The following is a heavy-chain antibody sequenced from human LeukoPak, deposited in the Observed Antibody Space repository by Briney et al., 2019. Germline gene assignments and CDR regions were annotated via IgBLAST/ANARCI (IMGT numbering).Heavy chain of an antibody. J-gene: IGHJ5*02. CDR3: TTLSHDFGNVGGSA. V-gene: IGHV3-15*01. CDR2: IRSKTDGGTT. CDR1: GFTFSNAW. D-gene: IGHD4-11*01. Sequence: MAGGSLRLSCAASGFTFSNAWVNWVRQAPGKGLEWIGRIRSKTDGGTTDYAAPVKGRFTISRADSKNTLYLQMNSLKTEDTAVYYCTTLSHDFGNVGGSAWGQGTLVTVSS.